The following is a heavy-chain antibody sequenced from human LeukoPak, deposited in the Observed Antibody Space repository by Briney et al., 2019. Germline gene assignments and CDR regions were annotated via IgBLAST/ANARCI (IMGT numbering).Heavy chain of an antibody. D-gene: IGHD3-22*01. CDR3: ASHPYYYDSSGYYRGANWFDP. CDR2: INAGNGNT. J-gene: IGHJ5*02. V-gene: IGHV1-3*01. Sequence: GASVKVSCKASGYTFTSYAMHWVRQAPGQRLEWMGWINAGNGNTKYSQKFQGRVTITRDTSASTAYMELSSLRSEDTAVYYCASHPYYYDSSGYYRGANWFDPWGQGTLVTVSS. CDR1: GYTFTSYA.